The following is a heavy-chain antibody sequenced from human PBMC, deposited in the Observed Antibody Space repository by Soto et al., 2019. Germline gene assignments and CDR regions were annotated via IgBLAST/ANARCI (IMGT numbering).Heavy chain of an antibody. Sequence: QVQLVESGGGVVQPGRSLRLSCAASGFTFSSYGMHGVRQAPGKGLEWVAVISDDGSNKYYADSVKGRFTISRDNSKNTLYLQMNSLRAEDTAVYYCANYCRMTSCFSGGLEHWGQGTLVTVSS. CDR2: ISDDGSNK. V-gene: IGHV3-30*18. CDR1: GFTFSSYG. D-gene: IGHD2-2*01. J-gene: IGHJ4*02. CDR3: ANYCRMTSCFSGGLEH.